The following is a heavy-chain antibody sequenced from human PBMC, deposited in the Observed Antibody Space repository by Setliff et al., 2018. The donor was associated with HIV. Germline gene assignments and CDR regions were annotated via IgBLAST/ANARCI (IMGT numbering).Heavy chain of an antibody. CDR3: ARSRIHCSGGSCYPNWFDP. J-gene: IGHJ5*02. CDR1: GGSISSYY. CDR2: IYNTGST. D-gene: IGHD2-15*01. Sequence: PSETLSLTCSVSGGSISSYYCKWIRQPPEKGLEWIAYIYNTGSTNCNPSLKSRVTISVDTSKNQFSLKLSSVTAADTAVYYCARSRIHCSGGSCYPNWFDPWGQGTLVTVSS. V-gene: IGHV4-4*08.